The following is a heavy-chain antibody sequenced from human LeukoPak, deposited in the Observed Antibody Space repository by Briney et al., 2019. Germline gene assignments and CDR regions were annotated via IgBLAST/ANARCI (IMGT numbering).Heavy chain of an antibody. J-gene: IGHJ3*02. V-gene: IGHV3-23*01. Sequence: PGGSLRLSCAASGFTFSSYAMSWVRQAPGKGLEWVSAISGSGGSTYYADSVRGRFTISRDNSKNTLYLQMNSMRAEDTAVYYCAKSGGKVVAATITFDIWGQGTMVTASS. CDR1: GFTFSSYA. CDR2: ISGSGGST. CDR3: AKSGGKVVAATITFDI. D-gene: IGHD2-15*01.